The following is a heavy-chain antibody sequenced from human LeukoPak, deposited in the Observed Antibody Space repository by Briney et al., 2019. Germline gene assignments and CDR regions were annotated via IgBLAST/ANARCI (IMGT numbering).Heavy chain of an antibody. CDR1: GGSISSYY. J-gene: IGHJ3*02. CDR2: SYYSGST. CDR3: ARGGAPYSSSWTDAFDI. D-gene: IGHD6-13*01. V-gene: IGHV4-59*01. Sequence: SETLSLTCTVSGGSISSYYWSWIRQPPGKGLEWIGYSYYSGSTNYNPSLKSRVTISVDTSKNQFSLKLSSVTAADTAVYYCARGGAPYSSSWTDAFDIWGQGTMVTVSS.